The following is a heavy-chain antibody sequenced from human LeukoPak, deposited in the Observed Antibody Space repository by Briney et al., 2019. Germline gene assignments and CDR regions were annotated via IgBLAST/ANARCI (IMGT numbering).Heavy chain of an antibody. CDR3: ARQEPQWLSHDY. CDR2: IIPIFGTA. Sequence: SVKVSCKASGGTFSSYAISWVRQAPGQGLEWMGGIIPIFGTANYAQKFQGRVTITADESTSTAYMELSSLRSEDTAVYYCARQEPQWLSHDYWGQGTLVTVSS. CDR1: GGTFSSYA. D-gene: IGHD3-22*01. V-gene: IGHV1-69*01. J-gene: IGHJ4*02.